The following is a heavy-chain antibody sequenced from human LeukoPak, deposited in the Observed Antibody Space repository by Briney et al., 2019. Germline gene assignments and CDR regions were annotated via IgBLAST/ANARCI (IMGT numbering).Heavy chain of an antibody. D-gene: IGHD6-13*01. Sequence: PGGSLRLSCAASRFIFSSYGMSWVRQAPGKGLEWVSALSGSGGSTYYADSVKGRFTISKDNSKNTVYLQMSSLRVDDTAVYYCAKAASSSWPSYYYGMDVWGQGTTVTVSS. CDR1: RFIFSSYG. CDR2: LSGSGGST. J-gene: IGHJ6*02. CDR3: AKAASSSWPSYYYGMDV. V-gene: IGHV3-23*01.